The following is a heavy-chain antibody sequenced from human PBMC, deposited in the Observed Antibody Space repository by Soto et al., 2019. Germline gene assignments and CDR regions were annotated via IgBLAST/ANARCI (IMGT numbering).Heavy chain of an antibody. Sequence: GESLKISCKGSGYSFTIYWIGWVRQMPGKGLEWMGIIYPGDSDTRYSPSFQGQVTISADKSISTAYLQWSSLKASDTAMYYCARHGVLRYFDWLPRPHYYYYGMDVWGQGTTVTVSS. J-gene: IGHJ6*02. CDR2: IYPGDSDT. V-gene: IGHV5-51*01. CDR3: ARHGVLRYFDWLPRPHYYYYGMDV. D-gene: IGHD3-9*01. CDR1: GYSFTIYW.